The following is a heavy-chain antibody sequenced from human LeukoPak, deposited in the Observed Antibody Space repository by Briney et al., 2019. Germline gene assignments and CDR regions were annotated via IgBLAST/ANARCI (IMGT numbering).Heavy chain of an antibody. J-gene: IGHJ6*02. CDR3: ARLGALELVGPDYYYYGLDV. CDR1: DDSISSYY. D-gene: IGHD1-7*01. CDR2: AYYSGRT. Sequence: SETLCLTCAVSDDSISSYYLSWIRQPPGKGLEWIGDAYYSGRTNYNPSSKSRVTIPVDTSKIQFSLKLTSVTAADTAVYYCARLGALELVGPDYYYYGLDVWGQATTVTVAS. V-gene: IGHV4-59*08.